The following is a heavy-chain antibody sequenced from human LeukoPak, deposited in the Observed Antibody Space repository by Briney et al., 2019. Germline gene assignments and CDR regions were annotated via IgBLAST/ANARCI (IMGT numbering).Heavy chain of an antibody. CDR3: KTTVTTDNWFDP. V-gene: IGHV1-2*06. CDR2: INPNSGGT. CDR1: GYTFTGYY. J-gene: IGHJ5*02. D-gene: IGHD4-11*01. Sequence: GASVKVSCKASGYTFTGYYMHWVRQAPGQGLEWMGRINPNSGGTNYAQKFQGRVTMTRDTSISTAYKELSRLRSDDTAVYYCKTTVTTDNWFDPWGQGTLVTVSS.